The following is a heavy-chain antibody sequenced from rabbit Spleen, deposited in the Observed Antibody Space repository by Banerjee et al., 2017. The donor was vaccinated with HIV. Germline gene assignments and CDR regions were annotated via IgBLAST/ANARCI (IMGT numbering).Heavy chain of an antibody. CDR3: ARDLAGAIGWNFYL. CDR1: GFDFSDRDV. CDR2: INTATGKP. Sequence: QEQLVESGGGLVQPGGSLKLSCKASGFDFSDRDVMCWVRQAPGKGLEWIACINTATGKPVYATWAKGRFTISTTSSTTVTLQMTSLTAADTATYFCARDLAGAIGWNFYLWGPGTLVTVS. D-gene: IGHD4-1*01. V-gene: IGHV1S45*01. J-gene: IGHJ4*01.